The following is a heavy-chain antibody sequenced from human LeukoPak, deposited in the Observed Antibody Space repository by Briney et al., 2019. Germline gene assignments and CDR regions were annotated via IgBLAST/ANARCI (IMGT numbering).Heavy chain of an antibody. D-gene: IGHD7-27*01. CDR3: AKVLG. V-gene: IGHV3-23*01. J-gene: IGHJ4*02. Sequence: GRSLRLSCAASGFTFSSYGMQWVRQAPGKGLQWVSAISSSGGNTYYADSVKGRFTISRDNSENTLYLQMNSLRAEDTAVYYCAKVLGWGQGTLVTVSS. CDR2: ISSSGGNT. CDR1: GFTFSSYG.